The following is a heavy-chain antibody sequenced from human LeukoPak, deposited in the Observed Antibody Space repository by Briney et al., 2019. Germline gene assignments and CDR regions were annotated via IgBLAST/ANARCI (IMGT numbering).Heavy chain of an antibody. Sequence: SETLSLTCAVSGASISSNWWNWVRQPPGKGLEWIGEIHHSGSANYNPSLKSRVTISLDTSENQFSLRLSSVTAADTAVYYCVRDRGEWSYSHGYWGQGTLVTVSS. CDR2: IHHSGSA. CDR3: VRDRGEWSYSHGY. CDR1: GASISSNW. J-gene: IGHJ4*02. D-gene: IGHD3-10*01. V-gene: IGHV4-4*02.